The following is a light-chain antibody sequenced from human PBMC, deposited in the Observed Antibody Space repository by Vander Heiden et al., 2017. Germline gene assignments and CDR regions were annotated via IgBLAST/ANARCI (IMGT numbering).Light chain of an antibody. CDR2: DAS. CDR1: QTVSSH. J-gene: IGKJ1*01. CDR3: QQRLNWPPT. Sequence: EIVLTQSPVTLSLSPGARATLSCRAGQTVSSHLAWYQQKPGQAPRLLIYDASNRAAGIPARFSGSGSGTDFILTISSLEPEDFAIYYCQQRLNWPPTFGQGTKVEIK. V-gene: IGKV3-11*01.